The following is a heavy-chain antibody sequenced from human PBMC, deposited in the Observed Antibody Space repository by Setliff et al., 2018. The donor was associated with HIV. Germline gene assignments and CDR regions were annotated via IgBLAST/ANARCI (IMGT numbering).Heavy chain of an antibody. D-gene: IGHD3-3*01. Sequence: PSETLSLTCAVYGGSFSGYYWSWIRQSPGKGLEWIGEINHSGSTTYNPSLKSRVTISVETSKNQFSRKLSSVTAADTAVYYCARGTAYYNFWSGYSQDYYYYMDVWGKGTTVTVSS. J-gene: IGHJ6*03. V-gene: IGHV4-34*01. CDR3: ARGTAYYNFWSGYSQDYYYYMDV. CDR1: GGSFSGYY. CDR2: INHSGST.